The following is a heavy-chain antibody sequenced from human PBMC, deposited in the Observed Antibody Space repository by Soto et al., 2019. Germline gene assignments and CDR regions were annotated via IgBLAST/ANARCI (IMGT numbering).Heavy chain of an antibody. D-gene: IGHD6-19*01. Sequence: GRSLRLSCAASGFSFSRHGMHWVRQAPGKGLEWVAVISYDGSNQDYADSVKGRFSISRDNSKNTVYLQMNSLRVEDSAVYYCARDRSSTYYYYGMDLWGQGTTVTVSS. CDR1: GFSFSRHG. V-gene: IGHV3-30-3*01. CDR3: ARDRSSTYYYYGMDL. J-gene: IGHJ6*02. CDR2: ISYDGSNQ.